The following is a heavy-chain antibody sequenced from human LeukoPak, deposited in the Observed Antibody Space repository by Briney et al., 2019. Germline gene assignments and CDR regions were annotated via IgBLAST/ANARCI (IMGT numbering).Heavy chain of an antibody. J-gene: IGHJ4*02. CDR2: ISAYNGNT. D-gene: IGHD3-22*01. CDR3: ARSPASGYYDSSGPYTGGYFDY. Sequence: ASVKVSCKASGYTFTSYGISWVRQAPGQGLEWMGWISAYNGNTNYAQKLQGRVTMTTDTSTSTAYMELRSPRSDDTAVYYCARSPASGYYDSSGPYTGGYFDYWGQGTLVTVSS. CDR1: GYTFTSYG. V-gene: IGHV1-18*01.